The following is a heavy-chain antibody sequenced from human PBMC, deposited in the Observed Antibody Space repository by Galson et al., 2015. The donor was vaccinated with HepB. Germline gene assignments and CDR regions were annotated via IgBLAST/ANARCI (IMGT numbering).Heavy chain of an antibody. V-gene: IGHV3-23*01. CDR1: GFTFSSYG. CDR3: AREAHIAAPASFDY. D-gene: IGHD6-25*01. CDR2: ISGSGGNT. Sequence: SLRLSCAASGFTFSSYGMSWVRQAPGKGLEWVSTISGSGGNTYYADSVKGRFTISRDNSKNTLYLQMNSLRDEDTAVYYCAREAHIAAPASFDYWGQGTLVTVSS. J-gene: IGHJ4*02.